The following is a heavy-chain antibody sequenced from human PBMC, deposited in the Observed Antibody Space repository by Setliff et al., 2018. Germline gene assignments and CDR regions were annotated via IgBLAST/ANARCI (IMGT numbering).Heavy chain of an antibody. CDR1: GFNVSSNC. V-gene: IGHV3-53*01. CDR3: ARSEANGGHDPFDI. Sequence: PGGSLRLSCAASGFNVSSNCMNWVRQAPGKGLEWVSAICSGDNTYYADSVRGRFTISRDNAKNSLYLQMNSLRADDTAVYYCARSEANGGHDPFDIWGQGTKVTVSS. J-gene: IGHJ3*02. CDR2: ICSGDNT. D-gene: IGHD5-12*01.